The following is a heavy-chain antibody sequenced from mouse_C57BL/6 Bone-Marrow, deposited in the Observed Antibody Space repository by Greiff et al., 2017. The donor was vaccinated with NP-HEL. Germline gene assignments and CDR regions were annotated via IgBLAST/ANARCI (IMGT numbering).Heavy chain of an antibody. CDR2: IYPRSGNT. Sequence: QVHVKQSGAELARPGASVKLSCKASGYTFTSYGISWVKQRTGQGLEWIGEIYPRSGNTYYTEKFKGKATLTADKSSSTAYMELRSLTSEYSAVYFCARSGSWDYYFDYWGQGTTLTVSS. CDR1: GYTFTSYG. CDR3: ARSGSWDYYFDY. J-gene: IGHJ2*01. V-gene: IGHV1-81*01. D-gene: IGHD4-1*01.